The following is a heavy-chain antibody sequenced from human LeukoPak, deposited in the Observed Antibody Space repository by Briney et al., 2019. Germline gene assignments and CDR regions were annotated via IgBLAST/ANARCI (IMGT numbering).Heavy chain of an antibody. Sequence: PGGSLRLSCAASGFTFSSYAMHWVRQAPGKGLEWVAVISYDGSNKYYADSVKGRFTISRDNSKNTLYLQMNSLRAEDTAVYYCARDGLPTSRNNWNDEEFYYFDYWGQGTLVTVSS. CDR3: ARDGLPTSRNNWNDEEFYYFDY. CDR1: GFTFSSYA. J-gene: IGHJ4*02. CDR2: ISYDGSNK. V-gene: IGHV3-30-3*01. D-gene: IGHD1-20*01.